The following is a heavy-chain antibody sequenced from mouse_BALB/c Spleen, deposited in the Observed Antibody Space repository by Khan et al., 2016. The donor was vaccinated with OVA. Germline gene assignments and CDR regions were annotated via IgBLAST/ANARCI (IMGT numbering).Heavy chain of an antibody. V-gene: IGHV5-17*02. J-gene: IGHJ2*01. CDR3: TRGYGSSIDY. CDR1: GFTFSSFG. Sequence: EVELVESGGGLVQPGGSRKLSCAASGFTFSSFGMHWVRQAPEKGLEWVAYISSGSSTIYYADTVKGLFTISRDNPTNPLFLQMTSLRSEDTAMYYCTRGYGSSIDYWGQGTTLTVSS. D-gene: IGHD1-1*01. CDR2: ISSGSSTI.